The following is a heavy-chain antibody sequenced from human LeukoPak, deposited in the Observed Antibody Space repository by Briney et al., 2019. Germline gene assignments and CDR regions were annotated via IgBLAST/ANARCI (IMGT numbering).Heavy chain of an antibody. D-gene: IGHD4-11*01. V-gene: IGHV1-2*02. J-gene: IGHJ4*02. Sequence: ASVKVSCKTSGYTFTDYYIHWGRQAPGQGLGRGGWINPNSAETNSAQKFQGRVTVTGDTSISTAYMDLRRMTSDDTAVYYCATDRDYSSTAGGFDYWGQGTLVTVSS. CDR2: INPNSAET. CDR3: ATDRDYSSTAGGFDY. CDR1: GYTFTDYY.